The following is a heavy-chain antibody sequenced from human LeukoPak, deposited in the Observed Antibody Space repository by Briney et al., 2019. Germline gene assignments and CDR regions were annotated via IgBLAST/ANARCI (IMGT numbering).Heavy chain of an antibody. D-gene: IGHD3-22*01. J-gene: IGHJ4*02. CDR2: IYYSGST. Sequence: QPPGKGLEWIGYIYYSGSTNYNPSLKSRVTISVDTSKNQFSLKLSSVTAADTAVYYCARRGYYYDSSGYYFDYWGQGILVTVSS. CDR3: ARRGYYYDSSGYYFDY. V-gene: IGHV4-59*08.